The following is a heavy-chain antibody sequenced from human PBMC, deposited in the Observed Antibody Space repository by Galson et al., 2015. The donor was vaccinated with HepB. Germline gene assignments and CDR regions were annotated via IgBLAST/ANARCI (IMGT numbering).Heavy chain of an antibody. Sequence: SLRLSCAVSGFTFTNAWMSWVRQAPGKGLEWVGRIRSKSEGGTADYAAPVEGRFTISRDDSENTLYLQMNSLTTEDTAVYYCTTDTTRSHQNWGQGTLVTVSS. CDR3: TTDTTRSHQN. J-gene: IGHJ4*02. V-gene: IGHV3-15*01. CDR2: IRSKSEGGTA. CDR1: GFTFTNAW. D-gene: IGHD2/OR15-2a*01.